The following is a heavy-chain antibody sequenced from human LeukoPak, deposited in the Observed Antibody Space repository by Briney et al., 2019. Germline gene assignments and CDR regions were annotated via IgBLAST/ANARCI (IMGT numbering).Heavy chain of an antibody. D-gene: IGHD3-16*01. Sequence: ASVKVSCKASGYTFTGYYMHWVRQAPGQGLEWMGWINPNSGGTNYAQKFQGRVTMTRDTSISTAYMELSRLRSDDTAVYYCARDRYAGSSWLDPWGQGTLATVSS. CDR1: GYTFTGYY. CDR2: INPNSGGT. V-gene: IGHV1-2*02. J-gene: IGHJ5*02. CDR3: ARDRYAGSSWLDP.